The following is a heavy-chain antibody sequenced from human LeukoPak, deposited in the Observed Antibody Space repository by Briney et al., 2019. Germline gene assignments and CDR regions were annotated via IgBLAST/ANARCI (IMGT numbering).Heavy chain of an antibody. CDR1: GYTFTSHF. V-gene: IGHV1-2*02. CDR3: ARAGDYYDSSGFRGIHY. CDR2: INPNIVGT. Sequence: ASAKVSCKAPGYTFTSHFTQWGRHTLGQGVGWMGWINPNIVGTTFAKTLQGRAPLTRETCISTAYMELSRLRSDDTAMYYCARAGDYYDSSGFRGIHYWGQGTLVSVSS. D-gene: IGHD3-22*01. J-gene: IGHJ4*02.